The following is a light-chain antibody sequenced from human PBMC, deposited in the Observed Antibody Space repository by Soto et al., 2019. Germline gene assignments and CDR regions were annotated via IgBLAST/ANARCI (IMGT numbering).Light chain of an antibody. Sequence: EVVLTQSPDTLSLSPCERATLSCRASQSVSSNLAWYQQKPGQAPRLLIYDASNRAPGIPARFSGSGSGTDFTLTISSLEPEDFAVYYCQQRSYWPVAFGPGTKVDIK. V-gene: IGKV3-11*01. J-gene: IGKJ3*01. CDR1: QSVSSN. CDR3: QQRSYWPVA. CDR2: DAS.